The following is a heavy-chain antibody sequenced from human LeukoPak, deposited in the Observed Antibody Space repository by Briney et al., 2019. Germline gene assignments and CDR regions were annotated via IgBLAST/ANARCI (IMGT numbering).Heavy chain of an antibody. D-gene: IGHD3-3*01. V-gene: IGHV4-4*02. CDR1: GLIFSNCW. CDR2: INHSGST. CDR3: ARDGHSTIFGVVPTYFDY. J-gene: IGHJ4*02. Sequence: PGGSLRLSCAASGLIFSNCWMTWVRQAPGKGLEWVGEINHSGSTSYNPSFKSRVTVSVDTSKNQFSLRMRSVTAADTAVYYCARDGHSTIFGVVPTYFDYWGQGTLVTVSS.